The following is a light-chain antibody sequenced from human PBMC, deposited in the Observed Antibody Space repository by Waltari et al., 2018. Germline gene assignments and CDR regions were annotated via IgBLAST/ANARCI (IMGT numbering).Light chain of an antibody. Sequence: HSALAQPASVSGSPGQSITISCTGTSSDVGGYNYVSWYQQHPGKDPRLMSYDVNNRPSGVAKRFAGSKPGNTASLTISGLQAEDEADYYCSSFTRTNSWVFGGGTKLTVL. CDR1: SSDVGGYNY. J-gene: IGLJ3*02. CDR2: DVN. CDR3: SSFTRTNSWV. V-gene: IGLV2-14*03.